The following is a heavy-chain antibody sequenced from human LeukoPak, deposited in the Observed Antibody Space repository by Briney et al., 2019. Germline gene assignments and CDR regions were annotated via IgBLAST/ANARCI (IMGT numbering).Heavy chain of an antibody. CDR3: ARDRRGPGDYAPWAFDI. CDR2: IYYSGST. D-gene: IGHD3-16*01. J-gene: IGHJ3*02. Sequence: SRTLSLTCTVSGGSISSGDYYWSWIRQPPGKGLEWIGYIYYSGSTYYNPSLKSRVTISVDTSKNQFSLKLSSVTAADTAVYYCARDRRGPGDYAPWAFDIWGQGTMVTVSS. V-gene: IGHV4-30-4*08. CDR1: GGSISSGDYY.